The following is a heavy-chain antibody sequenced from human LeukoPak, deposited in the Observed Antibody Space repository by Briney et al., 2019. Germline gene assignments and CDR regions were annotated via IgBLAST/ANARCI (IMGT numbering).Heavy chain of an antibody. Sequence: SQTLSLTCTVSGGSISSGGCYWSWLRQHPGKGLEWIGYIYYSGSTYYNPSLKSRVTISVDTSKNQFSLKLSSVTAADTAVYYCARVGRAMYYYGSGFDYWGQGTLVTVSS. CDR3: ARVGRAMYYYGSGFDY. J-gene: IGHJ4*02. V-gene: IGHV4-31*03. CDR1: GGSISSGGCY. CDR2: IYYSGST. D-gene: IGHD3-10*01.